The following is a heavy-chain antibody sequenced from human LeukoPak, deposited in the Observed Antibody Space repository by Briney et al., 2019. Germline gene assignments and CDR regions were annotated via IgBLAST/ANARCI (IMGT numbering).Heavy chain of an antibody. D-gene: IGHD3-3*01. CDR1: GYTFTGYY. CDR3: ARVRQDYDFWSPYYYYYMDV. J-gene: IGHJ6*03. Sequence: ASVKVSCKASGYTFTGYYMHWVRQAPGQGLEWMGWINPSSGGTNYAQKFQGRVTMTRDTSISTAYMELSRLRSDDTAVYYCARVRQDYDFWSPYYYYYMDVWGKGTTVTVSS. V-gene: IGHV1-2*02. CDR2: INPSSGGT.